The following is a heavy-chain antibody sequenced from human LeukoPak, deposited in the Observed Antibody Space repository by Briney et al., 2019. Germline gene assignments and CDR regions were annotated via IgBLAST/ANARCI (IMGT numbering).Heavy chain of an antibody. D-gene: IGHD6-13*01. Sequence: GGSLRLSCAASGFTFSSYGMAWVRQTPGKGLDWVSYIISDGSIYYADSVKGRFTISRDNAKNSLYLQMNSLRAEDTAVYYCARDKGIAAAYFDYWGQGTLVTVSS. CDR3: ARDKGIAAAYFDY. CDR2: IISDGSI. CDR1: GFTFSSYG. J-gene: IGHJ4*02. V-gene: IGHV3-48*04.